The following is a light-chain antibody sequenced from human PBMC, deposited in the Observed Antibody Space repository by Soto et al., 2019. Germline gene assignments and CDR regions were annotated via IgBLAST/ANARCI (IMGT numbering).Light chain of an antibody. CDR2: GAS. CDR3: QQYNNWSPLT. J-gene: IGKJ4*01. V-gene: IGKV3-15*01. Sequence: DIVMTQSPATLSVSPGERATLSCRASPSVSSNLAWYQQKPGQDPRLLIYGASTRATGIPARFSGSGSGTEFTLNISSLQSEDVAVYYCQQYNNWSPLTVGGGTKVEIK. CDR1: PSVSSN.